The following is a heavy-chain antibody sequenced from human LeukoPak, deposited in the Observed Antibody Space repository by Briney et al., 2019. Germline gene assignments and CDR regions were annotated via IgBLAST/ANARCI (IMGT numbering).Heavy chain of an antibody. CDR3: ARLPGIAVAAYYYYMDV. V-gene: IGHV4-59*12. D-gene: IGHD6-19*01. J-gene: IGHJ6*03. Sequence: PSETLSLTCTVSGGSISSYYWSWIRQPPGKGLEWIGYIYYSGSTNYNPSLKSRVTISVDTSKNQFSLKLSSVTAADTAVYYCARLPGIAVAAYYYYMDVWGKGTTVTVSS. CDR1: GGSISSYY. CDR2: IYYSGST.